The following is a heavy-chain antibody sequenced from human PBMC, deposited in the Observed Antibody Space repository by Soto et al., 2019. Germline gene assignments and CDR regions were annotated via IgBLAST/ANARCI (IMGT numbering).Heavy chain of an antibody. CDR1: GYTFTSYA. V-gene: IGHV1-3*01. Sequence: ASVKVSCKASGYTFTSYAMHWVRQAPGQRLEWMGWINAGNGNTKYPQKFQGRVTITRDTSASTAYMELSSLRSEDTAVYYCARHPYYYDSSGYYPLDYWGQGTLVTVYS. CDR3: ARHPYYYDSSGYYPLDY. CDR2: INAGNGNT. J-gene: IGHJ4*02. D-gene: IGHD3-22*01.